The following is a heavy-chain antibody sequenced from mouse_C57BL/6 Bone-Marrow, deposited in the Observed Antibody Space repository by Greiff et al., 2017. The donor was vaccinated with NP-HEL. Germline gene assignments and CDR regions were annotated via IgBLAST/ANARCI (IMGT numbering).Heavy chain of an antibody. V-gene: IGHV5-6*01. Sequence: EVKLVESGGDLVKPGGSLKLSCAASGFTFSSYGMSWVRQTPDKRLEWVATISSGGSYTYYPDSVKGRFTIPRDNDKNTLYLQMSSLKSEDTAMYYCARHPLLCLDYWGQGTTLTVSS. D-gene: IGHD2-10*01. CDR3: ARHPLLCLDY. CDR1: GFTFSSYG. CDR2: ISSGGSYT. J-gene: IGHJ2*01.